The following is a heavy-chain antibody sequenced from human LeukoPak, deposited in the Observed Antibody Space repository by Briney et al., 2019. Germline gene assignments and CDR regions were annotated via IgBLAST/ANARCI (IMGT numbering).Heavy chain of an antibody. V-gene: IGHV4-39*01. CDR2: VFYTGTT. Sequence: PSETLSLTCTVSGVSIISSNYYWGWFRQPPGKGLQWIARVFYTGTTRHNPSLKSRVTISVDTSKNEFSLSLSSVTAEDTAMYYCARRLGSSADGILEYYFDYWGQGTLVTVSS. J-gene: IGHJ4*02. CDR1: GVSIISSNYY. CDR3: ARRLGSSADGILEYYFDY. D-gene: IGHD6-13*01.